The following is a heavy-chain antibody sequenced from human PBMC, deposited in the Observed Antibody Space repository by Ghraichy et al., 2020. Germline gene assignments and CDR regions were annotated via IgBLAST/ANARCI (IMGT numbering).Heavy chain of an antibody. D-gene: IGHD6-13*01. CDR2: ISGSGGST. J-gene: IGHJ6*03. CDR1: GFTFSSYA. Sequence: GGSLRLSCAASGFTFSSYAMSWVRQAPGKGLEWVSAISGSGGSTYYADSVKGRFTISRDNSKNTLYLQMNSLRAEDTAVYYCASQISSSWYSRHYYYYMDVWGKGTTVTVSS. V-gene: IGHV3-23*01. CDR3: ASQISSSWYSRHYYYYMDV.